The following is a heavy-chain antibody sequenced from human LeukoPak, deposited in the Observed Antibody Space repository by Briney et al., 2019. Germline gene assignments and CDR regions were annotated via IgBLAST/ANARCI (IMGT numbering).Heavy chain of an antibody. Sequence: SVKVSCKASGGTFSSYAISWVRQAPGQGLEWMGGIIPIFGTANYAQKFQGRVTITTDESTSTAYMELSSLRSEDTAVYYCARERDYYDSSGYSYFDYWGQGTLVTVSS. CDR2: IIPIFGTA. V-gene: IGHV1-69*05. J-gene: IGHJ4*02. CDR1: GGTFSSYA. D-gene: IGHD3-22*01. CDR3: ARERDYYDSSGYSYFDY.